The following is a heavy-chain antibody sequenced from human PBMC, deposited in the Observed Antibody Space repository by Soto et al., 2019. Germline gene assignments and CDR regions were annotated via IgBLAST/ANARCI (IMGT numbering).Heavy chain of an antibody. D-gene: IGHD1-1*01. Sequence: QVQLVQSGAEVKKPGASVKVSCKASGYTFTGYYMHWVRQAPGQGLEWMGWINPNSGGTNYAQKFQGWVTMTRDTSISTAYIELSRLRSDDTAVYYWARGKLENDYYYGMDVWGQGTTVTVSS. CDR1: GYTFTGYY. CDR2: INPNSGGT. V-gene: IGHV1-2*04. CDR3: ARGKLENDYYYGMDV. J-gene: IGHJ6*02.